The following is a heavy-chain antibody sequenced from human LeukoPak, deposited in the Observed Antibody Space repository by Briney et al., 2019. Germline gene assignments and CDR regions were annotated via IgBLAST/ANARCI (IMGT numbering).Heavy chain of an antibody. CDR2: ISGDGGST. CDR3: AKDMTENYYDSSGYSSST. D-gene: IGHD3-22*01. J-gene: IGHJ5*02. V-gene: IGHV3-43*02. Sequence: GGSLRLSXAASGFTFDDYAMHWVRQAPGKGLEWVSLISGDGGSTYYADSVKGRFTISRDNSKNSLYLQMNSLRTEDTALYYCAKDMTENYYDSSGYSSSTWGPGTLVTVSS. CDR1: GFTFDDYA.